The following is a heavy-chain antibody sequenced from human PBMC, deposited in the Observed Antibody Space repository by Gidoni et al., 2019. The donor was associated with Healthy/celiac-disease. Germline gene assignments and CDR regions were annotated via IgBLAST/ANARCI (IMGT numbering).Heavy chain of an antibody. D-gene: IGHD1-26*01. V-gene: IGHV3-53*01. Sequence: EVQLVESGGGLFQPGGSLRLSCAASGFTVSINYMGWVRQAPGKGLECVSVIYSGGSKYYADAVKGRFTISRDNSKNTLYLQMNSLSAEDTAVYYCARDGPPSGSYIYFDYWGQGTLVTVSS. CDR1: GFTVSINY. CDR2: IYSGGSK. J-gene: IGHJ4*02. CDR3: ARDGPPSGSYIYFDY.